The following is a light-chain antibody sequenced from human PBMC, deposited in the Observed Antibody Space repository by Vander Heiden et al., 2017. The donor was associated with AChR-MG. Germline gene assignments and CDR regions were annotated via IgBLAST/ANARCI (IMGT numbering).Light chain of an antibody. CDR2: AAS. Sequence: DIHLTQSPSFLSASVGDRVTITCRASQGISSYLAWYQQKPVNVPKLLIYAASTLQSGVPSRFSGGGSGTECTLTISSLQPEDFATYYCQQLNSFPQGFGGGTKVEIK. CDR3: QQLNSFPQG. CDR1: QGISSY. V-gene: IGKV1-9*01. J-gene: IGKJ4*01.